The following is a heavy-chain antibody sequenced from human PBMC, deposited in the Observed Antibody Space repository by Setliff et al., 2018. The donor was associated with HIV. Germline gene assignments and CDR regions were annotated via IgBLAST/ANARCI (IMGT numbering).Heavy chain of an antibody. J-gene: IGHJ4*02. V-gene: IGHV4-4*09. D-gene: IGHD3-10*01. CDR1: GDTDFY. Sequence: SLTCTVSGDTDFYWNWIRQPPGKGLEWIGYIYFSGSTNYNPSLKSRVTISVDTSKKQFSLKLRSVTAADTAVYYCARSSYYGSGSYTDYWGQGTLVTVSS. CDR3: ARSSYYGSGSYTDY. CDR2: IYFSGST.